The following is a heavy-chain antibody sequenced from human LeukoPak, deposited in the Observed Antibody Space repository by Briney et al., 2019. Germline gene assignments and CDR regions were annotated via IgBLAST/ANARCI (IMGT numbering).Heavy chain of an antibody. CDR3: ARARMRGSGATDY. D-gene: IGHD1-14*01. CDR1: GYTFTGYY. J-gene: IGHJ4*02. CDR2: INPNSGGT. Sequence: ASVKVSCKASGYTFTGYYMHWVRQAPGQGLEWMGWINPNSGGTNYAQKFQGRVTMTRDTSISTAYMELSRLRSDDTAVYYCARARMRGSGATDYWGQGTLVTVSS. V-gene: IGHV1-2*02.